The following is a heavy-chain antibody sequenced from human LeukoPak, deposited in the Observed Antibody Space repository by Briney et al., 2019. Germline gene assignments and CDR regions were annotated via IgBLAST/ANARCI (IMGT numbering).Heavy chain of an antibody. CDR3: ARVETYETGEFDY. Sequence: PGGSLRLSCAASGFTFSTYTMNWVRQAPGKGLEWVSSITSSSSYIYYADSVKGRFTISRDNAKNSLYLQMNSLRAEDTAVYYCARVETYETGEFDYWGQGTLVTVSS. CDR2: ITSSSSYI. V-gene: IGHV3-21*01. J-gene: IGHJ4*02. D-gene: IGHD3-16*01. CDR1: GFTFSTYT.